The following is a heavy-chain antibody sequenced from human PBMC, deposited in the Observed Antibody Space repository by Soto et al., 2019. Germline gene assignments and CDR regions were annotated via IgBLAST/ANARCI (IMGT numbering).Heavy chain of an antibody. CDR1: GGSISNNNW. CDR3: ARLGGDRSSWPAAFDY. D-gene: IGHD6-13*01. Sequence: QVQLQESGPGLVKPSGTLSLTCAVSGGSISNNNWWSWVRQPPGKGLEWIGEIYHSGSTNYNPSLQRRVTISVDKSKNQFSLKLSSVTAADTAVYYCARLGGDRSSWPAAFDYWGQGTLVTVSS. CDR2: IYHSGST. V-gene: IGHV4-4*02. J-gene: IGHJ4*02.